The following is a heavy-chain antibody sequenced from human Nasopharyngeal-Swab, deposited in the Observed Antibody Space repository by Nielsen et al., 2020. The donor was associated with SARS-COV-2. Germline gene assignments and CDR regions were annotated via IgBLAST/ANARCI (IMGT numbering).Heavy chain of an antibody. J-gene: IGHJ4*02. D-gene: IGHD6-25*01. CDR2: THHTGSS. CDR3: ARATQGLFDY. CDR1: GGSISSDHW. V-gene: IGHV4-4*02. Sequence: SETLSLTCTVSGGSISSDHWWSWVRQPPGRGLEWIGETHHTGSSNYNPSLKSRVTISVDRSKSQFSLKLSSVTAADTAVYYCARATQGLFDYWGQGTLVTVSS.